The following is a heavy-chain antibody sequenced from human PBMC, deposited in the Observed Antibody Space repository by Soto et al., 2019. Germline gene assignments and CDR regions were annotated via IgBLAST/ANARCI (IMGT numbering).Heavy chain of an antibody. CDR3: AATGGNYFGLDV. V-gene: IGHV1-18*01. CDR1: DNTFTHYG. D-gene: IGHD2-8*02. Sequence: GASVKVSCKSSDNTFTHYGINWVRQAPGQGLEWMGWISGYNGNTKYAQKFQDRVTMTADTSTRTAFMEVRSLTSDDTDVYFCAATGGNYFGLDVWGQGTTVTVSS. J-gene: IGHJ6*02. CDR2: ISGYNGNT.